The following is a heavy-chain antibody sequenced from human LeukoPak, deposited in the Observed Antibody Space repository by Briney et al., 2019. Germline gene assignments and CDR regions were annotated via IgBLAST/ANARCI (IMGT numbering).Heavy chain of an antibody. V-gene: IGHV1-2*02. CDR1: GYSFTGYY. CDR3: ARDWVVTADSDAFDI. J-gene: IGHJ3*02. D-gene: IGHD2-21*02. Sequence: ASVKVSFKASGYSFTGYYMHWVRQAPGQGLEWMGWINPNSGGTNYAYKFQGRVTMTSDTSISTDYMELSRLRSDDPGVYYCARDWVVTADSDAFDIWGQGTMVSVSS. CDR2: INPNSGGT.